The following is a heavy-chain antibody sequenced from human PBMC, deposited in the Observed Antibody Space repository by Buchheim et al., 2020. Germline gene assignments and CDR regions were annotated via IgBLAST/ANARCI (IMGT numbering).Heavy chain of an antibody. CDR3: AKDLHYTMVRGVDGMDV. J-gene: IGHJ6*02. V-gene: IGHV3-23*01. CDR2: ISGSGGST. Sequence: EVQLLESGGGLVQPGGSLRLSCAASGFTFSSYAMSWVRQAPGKGLEWVSAISGSGGSTYYADSVKGRFTISRDNSKNTLYLQMNSLRAEDTAVYDCAKDLHYTMVRGVDGMDVWGQGTT. D-gene: IGHD3-10*01. CDR1: GFTFSSYA.